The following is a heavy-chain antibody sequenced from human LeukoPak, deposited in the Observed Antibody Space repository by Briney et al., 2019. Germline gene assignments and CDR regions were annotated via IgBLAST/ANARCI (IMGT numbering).Heavy chain of an antibody. CDR3: ARTPRLRYFDWLSHLARSTPGAGSFDP. D-gene: IGHD3-9*01. J-gene: IGHJ5*02. CDR2: FNPEDGQA. Sequence: ASVKVSCKVSGYTLTELSMHWVRQASGEGLEWMGGFNPEDGQAIYAQKFQGRVSMTEDTSTDTAYMELSSLRSEDTAVYYCARTPRLRYFDWLSHLARSTPGAGSFDPWGQGTLVTVSS. V-gene: IGHV1-24*01. CDR1: GYTLTELS.